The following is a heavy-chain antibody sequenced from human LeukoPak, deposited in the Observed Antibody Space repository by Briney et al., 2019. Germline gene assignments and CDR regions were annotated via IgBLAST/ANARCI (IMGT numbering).Heavy chain of an antibody. Sequence: ASVKVSCKASGYSFTGHYMHWVRQAPGQGLEWMGWINPKSGGTNYAQKFQGRVTMTRDTSISTAYMELSRLRSDDTAVYYCARGSTRDSSGWYGPGKWFDPWGQGTLVTVSS. CDR1: GYSFTGHY. D-gene: IGHD6-19*01. CDR2: INPKSGGT. CDR3: ARGSTRDSSGWYGPGKWFDP. J-gene: IGHJ5*02. V-gene: IGHV1-2*02.